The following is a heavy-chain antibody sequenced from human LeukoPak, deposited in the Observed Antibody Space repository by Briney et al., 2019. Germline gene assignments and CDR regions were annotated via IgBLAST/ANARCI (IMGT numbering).Heavy chain of an antibody. Sequence: GGSLRLSCAASGFTFSSYGMHWVRQAPGKGLEWVAVIWYDGSNKYYADSMKGRFTISRDNSKNTLYLQMNSLRAEDTAVYYCAKEDIVVVPAAIRRSYYYYGMDVWGKGTTVTVSS. CDR1: GFTFSSYG. CDR3: AKEDIVVVPAAIRRSYYYYGMDV. V-gene: IGHV3-30*02. J-gene: IGHJ6*04. D-gene: IGHD2-2*01. CDR2: IWYDGSNK.